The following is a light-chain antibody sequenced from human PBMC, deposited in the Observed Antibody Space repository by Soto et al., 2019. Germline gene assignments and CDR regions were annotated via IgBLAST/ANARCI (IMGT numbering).Light chain of an antibody. CDR2: GAS. V-gene: IGKV3-15*01. CDR1: QSVSSN. J-gene: IGKJ4*01. CDR3: QQYNSWPLT. Sequence: EIVMTQSPATLSVSLGERATLSCRASQSVSSNLAWYQQKPGQAPRLLIYGASTRATGIPARFSGSGSGTEFTLTISSLQSEDFAVYYCQQYNSWPLTFGGGTKVDIK.